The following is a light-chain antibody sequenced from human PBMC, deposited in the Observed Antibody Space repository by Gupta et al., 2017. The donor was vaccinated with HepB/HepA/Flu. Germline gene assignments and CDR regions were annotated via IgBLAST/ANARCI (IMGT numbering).Light chain of an antibody. CDR2: DVS. V-gene: IGLV2-14*01. CDR1: NTDVGGYEY. J-gene: IGLJ3*02. Sequence: QSALTQPASVSGSPGQSITISCTGTNTDVGGYEYVSWYQQHPGKIPKLLSYDVSDRLSGVSKRCSASKSGNTDYLKISGLQAEDEAYYYCSSYTRTDTLMFGGGTRVT. CDR3: SSYTRTDTLM.